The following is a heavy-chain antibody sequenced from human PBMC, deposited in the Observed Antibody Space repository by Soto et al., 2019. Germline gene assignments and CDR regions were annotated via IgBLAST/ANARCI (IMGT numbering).Heavy chain of an antibody. J-gene: IGHJ4*02. CDR1: GYTFTSYW. V-gene: IGHV5-51*01. D-gene: IGHD2-2*01. CDR2: IFPTDSTT. CDR3: ARAVVGYCSSSSCPGDY. Sequence: LKISCKGSGYTFTSYWIGWVRQMPGKGLEWMGIIFPTDSTTTYSPSFQGQVTLSADKSTSTAYLQWSSLRASDTAMYYCARAVVGYCSSSSCPGDYWGQGTRVTVSS.